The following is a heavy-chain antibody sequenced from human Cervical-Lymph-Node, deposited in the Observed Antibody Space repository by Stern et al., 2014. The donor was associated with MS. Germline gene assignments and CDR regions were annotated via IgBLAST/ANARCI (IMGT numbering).Heavy chain of an antibody. V-gene: IGHV4-34*01. J-gene: IGHJ4*02. CDR2: INHSGRT. D-gene: IGHD3-3*01. Sequence: QVQLQQWGAGLLKPSETLSLTCAVSGGSFSAYQWSWIRQLPGKGLEWIGEINHSGRTSYNPSLYGRVALSIDMSKNQFSLRVTSVNAADTAVYYCARGPLSDYWRGNFDHWGQGTLVTVSS. CDR3: ARGPLSDYWRGNFDH. CDR1: GGSFSAYQ.